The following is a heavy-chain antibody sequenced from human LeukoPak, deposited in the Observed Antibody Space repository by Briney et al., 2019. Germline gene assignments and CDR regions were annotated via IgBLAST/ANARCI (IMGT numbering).Heavy chain of an antibody. CDR3: ARDMGDIVVVPGSRGGRFDP. CDR2: ISAYNGNT. D-gene: IGHD2-2*01. J-gene: IGHJ5*02. Sequence: ASVKVSCKASGYTFTSYGISWVRQAPGQGLEWMGWISAYNGNTNYAQKLQGRVTMTTDTSTSTAYMELRSLRSDDTAVYYCARDMGDIVVVPGSRGGRFDPWGQGTLVTVSS. CDR1: GYTFTSYG. V-gene: IGHV1-18*01.